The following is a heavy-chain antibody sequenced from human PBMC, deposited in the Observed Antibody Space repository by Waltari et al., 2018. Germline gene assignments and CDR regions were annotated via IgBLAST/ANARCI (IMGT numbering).Heavy chain of an antibody. CDR3: ARAGGGLGELSLDWFDP. J-gene: IGHJ5*02. CDR1: GGSISSSSYY. Sequence: QLQLQESGPGLVKPSETLSLTCPVSGGSISSSSYYWGWIRQPPGKGLEWIGSIYYSGSTYYNPSLKSRVTISVDKSKNQFSLKLSSVTAADTAVYYCARAGGGLGELSLDWFDPWGQGTLVTVSS. V-gene: IGHV4-39*07. D-gene: IGHD3-16*02. CDR2: IYYSGST.